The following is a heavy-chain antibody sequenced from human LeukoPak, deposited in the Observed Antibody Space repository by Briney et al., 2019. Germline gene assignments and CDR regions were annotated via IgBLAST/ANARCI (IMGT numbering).Heavy chain of an antibody. CDR3: ARDRPDGYKRAPFDP. CDR2: IYHSGST. Sequence: SEALSLTCTVSGHSISSGYHWGWMRQPPGKGLEWIGSIYHSGSTYYNPSLKSRVTISVDTSKNQFSLKLSSVTAADRAVYYCARDRPDGYKRAPFDPWGPRTLVTVS. V-gene: IGHV4-38-2*02. J-gene: IGHJ5*02. D-gene: IGHD5-24*01. CDR1: GHSISSGYH.